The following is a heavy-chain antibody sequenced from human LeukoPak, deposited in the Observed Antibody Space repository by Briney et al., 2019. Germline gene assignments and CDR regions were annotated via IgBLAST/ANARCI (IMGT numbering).Heavy chain of an antibody. V-gene: IGHV1-24*01. CDR3: ARDLKDRVAFRFDP. CDR1: GYTLTELS. CDR2: FDPEDGET. D-gene: IGHD3-3*02. Sequence: ASVKVSCKVSGYTLTELSMHWVRQAPGKGLEWMGGFDPEDGETIYAQKFQGRVTMTEDTSTDTAYMELSSLRSDDTAVYYCARDLKDRVAFRFDPWGQGTLVTVSS. J-gene: IGHJ5*02.